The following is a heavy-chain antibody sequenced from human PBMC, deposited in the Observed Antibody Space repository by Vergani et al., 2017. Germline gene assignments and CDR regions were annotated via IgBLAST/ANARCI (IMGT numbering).Heavy chain of an antibody. CDR3: ARDPTPSMVRDQNWFDP. Sequence: QVQLVQSGAEVKKPGSSVKVSCKASGGTFSSYAISWVRQAPGQGLEWMGGIIPIFGIANYAQKFQGRVTITADKSTSTAYMELSSLRSEDTAVYYCARDPTPSMVRDQNWFDPWGQGTLVTVSS. CDR1: GGTFSSYA. J-gene: IGHJ5*02. V-gene: IGHV1-69*17. D-gene: IGHD3-10*01. CDR2: IIPIFGIA.